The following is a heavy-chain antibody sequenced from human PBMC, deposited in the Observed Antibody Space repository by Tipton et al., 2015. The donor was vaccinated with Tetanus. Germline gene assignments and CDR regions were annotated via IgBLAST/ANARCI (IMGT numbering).Heavy chain of an antibody. V-gene: IGHV3-23*01. CDR3: AKIPCGGDCYRYGMDV. D-gene: IGHD2-21*02. CDR2: ISGSGGST. J-gene: IGHJ6*02. Sequence: SLRLSCAASGFTFSSHAMSWVRQAPGKGLEWVSGISGSGGSTNYADSVKGRFTISRDNSKNTLYVQMNSLRAADTAVYYCAKIPCGGDCYRYGMDVWGQGP. CDR1: GFTFSSHA.